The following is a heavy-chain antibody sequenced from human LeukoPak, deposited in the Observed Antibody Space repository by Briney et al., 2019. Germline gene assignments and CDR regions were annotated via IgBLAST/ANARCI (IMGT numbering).Heavy chain of an antibody. D-gene: IGHD6-13*01. V-gene: IGHV4-39*01. Sequence: SETLSLTCTVSGGSISSGSYYWGWIRQPPGKGLEWIGSIYYSGSTYYNPSLKSRVTISVDTSKNQFSLKLSSVTAADTAVYYCARRGSDSSWYVDYWGQGTLVTVSS. CDR2: IYYSGST. J-gene: IGHJ4*02. CDR1: GGSISSGSYY. CDR3: ARRGSDSSWYVDY.